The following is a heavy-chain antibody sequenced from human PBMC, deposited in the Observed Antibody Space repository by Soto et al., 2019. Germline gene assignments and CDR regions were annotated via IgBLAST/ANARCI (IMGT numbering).Heavy chain of an antibody. V-gene: IGHV3-33*01. Sequence: QVQLVESGGGVVQPGRSLRLSCAASGFTFSSYGMHWVRQAPGKGLEWVAVIWYDGSNKYYADSVKGRFTISRDNSKNPLYLQMNSLGAEDTAVYYCARDIAAAGTSYYYYGMDVWGQGTTVTVSS. CDR1: GFTFSSYG. CDR3: ARDIAAAGTSYYYYGMDV. D-gene: IGHD6-13*01. J-gene: IGHJ6*02. CDR2: IWYDGSNK.